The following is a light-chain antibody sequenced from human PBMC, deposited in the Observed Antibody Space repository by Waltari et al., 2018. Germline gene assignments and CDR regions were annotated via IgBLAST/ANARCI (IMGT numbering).Light chain of an antibody. CDR3: CSYAGNSIYV. CDR2: EVR. J-gene: IGLJ1*01. Sequence: QSALTQPASVSGSPGQSIPISCTGTTSDVGSYTLVSWYQHHPGKAPKLIIFEVRERPSGVSNRFSGSKSGNTASLTISGLQDEDEADYHCCSYAGNSIYVFGTGTRVTVL. V-gene: IGLV2-23*02. CDR1: TSDVGSYTL.